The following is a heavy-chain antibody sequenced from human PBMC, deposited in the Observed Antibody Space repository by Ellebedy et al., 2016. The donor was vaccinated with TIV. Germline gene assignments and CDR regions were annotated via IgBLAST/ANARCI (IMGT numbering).Heavy chain of an antibody. Sequence: GESLKISCAASGFTFSSYSMNWVRQAPGKGLEWVSSISSSSSYIYYADSVKGRFTISRDNAKNSLYLQMNSLRAEDTAVYYCARGGGRVVVIWFDYWGQGTLVTVSS. J-gene: IGHJ5*01. CDR2: ISSSSSYI. V-gene: IGHV3-21*01. D-gene: IGHD3-22*01. CDR1: GFTFSSYS. CDR3: ARGGGRVVVIWFDY.